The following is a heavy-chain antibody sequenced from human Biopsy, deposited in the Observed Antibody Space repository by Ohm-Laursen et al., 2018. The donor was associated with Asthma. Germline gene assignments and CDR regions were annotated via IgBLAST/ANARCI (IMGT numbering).Heavy chain of an antibody. CDR1: EGTFNTYV. CDR3: ARKAGSCISRTCYSLDF. V-gene: IGHV1-69*13. D-gene: IGHD2-2*01. Sequence: GASVKVSCKSLEGTFNTYVIGWVRQAPGQGLEWMGGINSVFGTTTYSQKFQDRVMITADDSTSTVYMELSSLRSEDTAVYYCARKAGSCISRTCYSLDFWGQGTLVTVSS. CDR2: INSVFGTT. J-gene: IGHJ4*02.